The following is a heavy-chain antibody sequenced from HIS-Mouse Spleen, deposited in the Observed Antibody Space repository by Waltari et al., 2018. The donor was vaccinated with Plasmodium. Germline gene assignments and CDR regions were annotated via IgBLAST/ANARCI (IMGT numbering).Heavy chain of an antibody. D-gene: IGHD7-27*01. CDR2: IYHRGST. CDR1: GYSIRSGYS. Sequence: QVQLQESGPGLVKPSETLSLTCTVSGYSIRSGYSWGWIRQPSGKGLEWIGSIYHRGSTYYNPSLKSRVTISVDTSKNQFSLKLSSVTAADTAVYYCASALTKILGGDLYYFDYWGQGTLVTVSS. CDR3: ASALTKILGGDLYYFDY. J-gene: IGHJ4*02. V-gene: IGHV4-38-2*02.